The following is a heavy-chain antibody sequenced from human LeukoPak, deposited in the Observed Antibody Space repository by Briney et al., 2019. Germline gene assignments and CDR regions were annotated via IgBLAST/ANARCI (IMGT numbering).Heavy chain of an antibody. CDR3: AKDQLCSGGSCYTDAFDF. CDR1: GFTFRNYG. V-gene: IGHV3-33*06. D-gene: IGHD2-15*01. Sequence: PGGSLRLSCAASGFTFRNYGMHWVRQAPGKGPEWVALIWYDGSHQFYVDSVKGRFTISRDNSKNTLYLQMNSLRTEDTAVYYCAKDQLCSGGSCYTDAFDFWGQGTMVTVSS. J-gene: IGHJ3*01. CDR2: IWYDGSHQ.